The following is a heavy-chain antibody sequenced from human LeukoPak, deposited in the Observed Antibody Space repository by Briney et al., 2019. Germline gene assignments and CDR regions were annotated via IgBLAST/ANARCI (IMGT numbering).Heavy chain of an antibody. J-gene: IGHJ4*02. V-gene: IGHV3-23*01. CDR2: ISGSGGST. D-gene: IGHD1-26*01. CDR3: AKGEVGATGYFDY. Sequence: PGGSLRLSCAASGFTFSTYAMSWVRQAPGKGLEGVSAISGSGGSTYYADSVKGRFTISRDNSKNTLYLQMNSLRAEDTAVYYCAKGEVGATGYFDYWGQGTLVTVSS. CDR1: GFTFSTYA.